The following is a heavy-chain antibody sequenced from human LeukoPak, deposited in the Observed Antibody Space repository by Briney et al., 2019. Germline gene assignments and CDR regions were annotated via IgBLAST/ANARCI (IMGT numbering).Heavy chain of an antibody. J-gene: IGHJ4*02. D-gene: IGHD6-19*01. CDR1: GYTFTNYW. Sequence: GESLKISCKGSGYTFTNYWIAWVRQMPGKGLKRMGMIYPGDSDSRYSPSFQGQVTFSADKSISTAYLQWSSLKASDSAMYYCVRESGYSSGWYPYWGQGTLVTVSS. CDR3: VRESGYSSGWYPY. V-gene: IGHV5-51*01. CDR2: IYPGDSDS.